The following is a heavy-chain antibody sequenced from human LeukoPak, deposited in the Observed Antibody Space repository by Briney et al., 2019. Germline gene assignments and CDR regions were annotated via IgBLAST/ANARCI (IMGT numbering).Heavy chain of an antibody. J-gene: IGHJ4*01. CDR2: IFSDGTTT. CDR1: DSHFVSSG. CDR3: ARELPREVTLDY. V-gene: IGHV3-74*01. Sequence: GGPLHLSGVPSDSHFVSSGMQWVRQPPGKGLVWVSRIFSDGTTTSYADCVKGRFTISRHNAKNTLYLQMNSLRAEDTGVYYCARELPREVTLDYWGQGTLVTVSP. D-gene: IGHD2-21*02.